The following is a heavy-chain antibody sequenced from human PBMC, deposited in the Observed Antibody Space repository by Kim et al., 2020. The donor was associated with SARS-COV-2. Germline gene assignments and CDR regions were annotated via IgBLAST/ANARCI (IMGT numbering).Heavy chain of an antibody. J-gene: IGHJ3*01. CDR3: ARRGGSYPSV. D-gene: IGHD1-26*01. V-gene: IGHV3-7*04. CDR2: EK. Sequence: EKSDVDSLEGRFTSSRDNAKNSLYLQMNSLRAEDTAVYYCARRGGSYPSVWGQGTMVTVSS.